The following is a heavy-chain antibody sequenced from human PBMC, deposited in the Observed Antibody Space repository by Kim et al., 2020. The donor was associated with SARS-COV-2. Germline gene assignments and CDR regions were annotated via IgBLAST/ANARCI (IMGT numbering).Heavy chain of an antibody. CDR1: GFTFSSYT. D-gene: IGHD6-19*01. Sequence: GGSLRLSCGASGFTFSSYTMSWVRQAPGKGLEWVSSIDSNSNYVYYADSVRGRFSVSRDNAKNSLHLEMNSLRAEDTAIYYCAIEERIPYLAVAGSFDS. J-gene: IGHJ4*01. CDR2: IDSNSNYV. CDR3: AIEERIPYLAVAGSFDS. V-gene: IGHV3-21*04.